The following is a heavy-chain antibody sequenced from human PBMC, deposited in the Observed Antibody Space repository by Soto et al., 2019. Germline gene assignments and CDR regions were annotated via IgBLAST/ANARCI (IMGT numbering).Heavy chain of an antibody. CDR3: GRGRSGQIVVFY. CDR2: IGPESGAT. V-gene: IGHV1-2*02. J-gene: IGHJ4*02. D-gene: IGHD1-26*01. Sequence: ASVKVSCKASGSTFTGHYIHWVRQAPEQGPEWMGEIGPESGATRYAQKFQGRVTMTRDTSITTVYMELNNLSPDDTAVYYCGRGRSGQIVVFYWGQGTPVTVSS. CDR1: GSTFTGHY.